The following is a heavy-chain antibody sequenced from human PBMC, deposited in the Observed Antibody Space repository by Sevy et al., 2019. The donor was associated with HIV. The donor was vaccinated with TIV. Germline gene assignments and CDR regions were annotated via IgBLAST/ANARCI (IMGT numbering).Heavy chain of an antibody. J-gene: IGHJ6*02. V-gene: IGHV3-64D*09. CDR1: GFTFSGSA. CDR2: ISSSGSSA. CDR3: VKDSIFYDSSSGYRPFYYYGMDV. D-gene: IGHD3-3*01. Sequence: GGSLRLSCSASGFTFSGSALHWVRQAPGKGLEYVSVISSSGSSAYYAESVRGRFTISRDNSKNTLYLQMRSLRAEDTAVYYRVKDSIFYDSSSGYRPFYYYGMDVWGQGTSVTVSS.